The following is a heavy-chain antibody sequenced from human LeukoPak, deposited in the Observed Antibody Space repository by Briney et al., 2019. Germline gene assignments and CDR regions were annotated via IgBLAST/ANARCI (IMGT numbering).Heavy chain of an antibody. Sequence: GGSLRLSCVASGFTFSNYAIHWVCRPPGKGLEWVAVMSTGGSLQYYANSVKGRFTISRDNYKSTLFLQMNSLSAADTAVYYCGRQVAPGQWLVNLWGQGTLVTVSS. V-gene: IGHV3-30*01. CDR3: GRQVAPGQWLVNL. CDR2: MSTGGSLQ. J-gene: IGHJ5*02. D-gene: IGHD6-19*01. CDR1: GFTFSNYA.